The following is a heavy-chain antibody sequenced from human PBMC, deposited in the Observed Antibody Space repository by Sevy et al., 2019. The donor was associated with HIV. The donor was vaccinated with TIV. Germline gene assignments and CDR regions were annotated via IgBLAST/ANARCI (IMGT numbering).Heavy chain of an antibody. J-gene: IGHJ4*02. CDR1: GFTFSSYA. CDR2: ISGSGGST. Sequence: GGSLRLSCAASGFTFSSYAMSWVRQAPGKGLEWVSAISGSGGSTHYADSVKGRFTISRDNSKNTLYLQMNSLRAEDTAVYYCAKDYRSNYGLFDYWGQGTLVTVSS. V-gene: IGHV3-23*01. CDR3: AKDYRSNYGLFDY. D-gene: IGHD4-4*01.